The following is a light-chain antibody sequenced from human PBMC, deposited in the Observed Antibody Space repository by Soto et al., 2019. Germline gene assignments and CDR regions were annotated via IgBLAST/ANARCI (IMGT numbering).Light chain of an antibody. Sequence: QSVLTQPTSVSGSPGQSITISCTGNHNDIGTYDYVSWYQQHPGRAPRLLIYGVTTRPSGISDRFSASKSGLTASLTISGLQPEDEADYYCSSLTSDRIYVFGPGTTVTVL. CDR3: SSLTSDRIYV. CDR1: HNDIGTYDY. V-gene: IGLV2-14*03. CDR2: GVT. J-gene: IGLJ1*01.